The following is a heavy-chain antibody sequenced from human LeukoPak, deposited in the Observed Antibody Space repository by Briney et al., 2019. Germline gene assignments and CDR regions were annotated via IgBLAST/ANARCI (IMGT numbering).Heavy chain of an antibody. CDR2: IIPILVIA. CDR3: ARNVVDGAGYCSGGSCYGGTYYFDY. Sequence: SVKVSCKASGGTFSSYAISWVRQAPGQGLEWMGRIIPILVIANYAQKFQGRVTITADKSTSTAYMGLSSLRSEETAVYYCARNVVDGAGYCSGGSCYGGTYYFDYWGQGTLVTVSS. D-gene: IGHD2-15*01. CDR1: GGTFSSYA. V-gene: IGHV1-69*04. J-gene: IGHJ4*02.